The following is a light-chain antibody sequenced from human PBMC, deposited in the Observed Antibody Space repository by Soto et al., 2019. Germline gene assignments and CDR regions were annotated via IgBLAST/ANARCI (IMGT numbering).Light chain of an antibody. J-gene: IGLJ2*01. CDR1: SSDVGAYTY. V-gene: IGLV2-14*01. CDR3: SSYTTRNTLV. Sequence: QSALTQPASVSGSPGQSITISCTGTSSDVGAYTYVSWYQQHPGKAPKLMIFEVSDRPSGVSNRFSGSKSVNTAYLTISGLQAEDEADYYCSSYTTRNTLVSCGVTKLTVL. CDR2: EVS.